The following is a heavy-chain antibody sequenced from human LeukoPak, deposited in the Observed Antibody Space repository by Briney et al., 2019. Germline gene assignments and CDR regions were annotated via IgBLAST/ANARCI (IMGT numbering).Heavy chain of an antibody. CDR1: GGSISSSSYY. Sequence: SETLSLTCTVSGGSISSSSYYWGWIRQPPGKGLEWIGSIYYSGSTYYNPSLKSRVTISVDTSKNQFSLKLSSVTAADTAVYYCARGMSGYDLNFDYWGQGTLVTVSS. J-gene: IGHJ4*02. D-gene: IGHD5-12*01. V-gene: IGHV4-39*07. CDR2: IYYSGST. CDR3: ARGMSGYDLNFDY.